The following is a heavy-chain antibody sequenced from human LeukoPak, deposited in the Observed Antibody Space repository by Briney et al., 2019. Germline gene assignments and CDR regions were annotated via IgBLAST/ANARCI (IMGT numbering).Heavy chain of an antibody. CDR3: ARDAEWAPYY. CDR2: ISYDGSNK. Sequence: GRSLRLSCAASGFTFSSYAMHWVRQAPGKGLEWVAVISYDGSNKYYADSVKGRFTISRDNSKNTLYLQMNSLRAEDTAVYYCARDAEWAPYYWGQGTLVTVSS. V-gene: IGHV3-30-3*01. CDR1: GFTFSSYA. J-gene: IGHJ4*02. D-gene: IGHD2-8*01.